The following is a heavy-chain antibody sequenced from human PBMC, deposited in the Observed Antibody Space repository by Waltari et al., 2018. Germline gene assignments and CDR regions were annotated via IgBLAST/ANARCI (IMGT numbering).Heavy chain of an antibody. D-gene: IGHD6-19*01. V-gene: IGHV3-30*03. Sequence: QVQLVESGGGVVQPGRSLRLSCAASGFTFSHYGIHWVRQAPGKGLEWVAVISYDGSNKYYADSVKGRFTISRDNSKNTLYLQMNSLRAEDTAVYYCAREDGWYYFDYWGQGTPVTVSS. CDR3: AREDGWYYFDY. CDR1: GFTFSHYG. CDR2: ISYDGSNK. J-gene: IGHJ4*02.